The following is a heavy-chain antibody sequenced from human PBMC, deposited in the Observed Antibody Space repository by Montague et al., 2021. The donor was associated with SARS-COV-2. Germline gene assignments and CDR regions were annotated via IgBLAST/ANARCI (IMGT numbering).Heavy chain of an antibody. D-gene: IGHD6-13*01. CDR1: XDSVSSNTAA. V-gene: IGHV6-1*01. Sequence: CAISXDSVSSNTAAWNWIRQSPSRGLEWLGRTYYRSKWYNDYAVSVKSRISINADTSKNQFSLQLNSVTPEDTAVYYCARGISATNKWGQGTLVTVSS. CDR3: ARGISATNK. CDR2: TYYRSKWYN. J-gene: IGHJ4*02.